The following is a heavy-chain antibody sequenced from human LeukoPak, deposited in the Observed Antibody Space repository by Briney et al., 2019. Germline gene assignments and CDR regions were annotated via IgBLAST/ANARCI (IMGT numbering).Heavy chain of an antibody. J-gene: IGHJ4*02. Sequence: SETLSLTCTVSGGSMSSYYWSWIRQPPGKGLEWIGYIYYSGSTNYNPSLKSRVTISVDTSKNQFSLKLSSVTAADTAVYYCARAPYQAHHFDYWGQGTLVTVSS. CDR3: ARAPYQAHHFDY. V-gene: IGHV4-59*01. D-gene: IGHD2-2*01. CDR1: GGSMSSYY. CDR2: IYYSGST.